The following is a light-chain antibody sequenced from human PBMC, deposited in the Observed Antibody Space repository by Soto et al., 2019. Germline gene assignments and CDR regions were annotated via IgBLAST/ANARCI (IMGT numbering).Light chain of an antibody. CDR2: DAS. CDR1: QSVTNW. V-gene: IGKV1-5*01. J-gene: IGKJ2*01. CDR3: QQYTTYPYT. Sequence: DIQMTQSPSTLSASVGDRVTITCRASQSVTNWLAWYQQKPGKAPNLLIYDASRLQSGSPSRFSGSGSGTEFTLTISSLQPDDFATYYCQQYTTYPYTFGQGTNLEIK.